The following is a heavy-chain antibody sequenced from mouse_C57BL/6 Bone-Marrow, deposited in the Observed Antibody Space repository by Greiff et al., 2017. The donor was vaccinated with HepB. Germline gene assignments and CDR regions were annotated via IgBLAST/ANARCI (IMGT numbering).Heavy chain of an antibody. D-gene: IGHD1-1*01. CDR2: IRNKANGYTT. CDR3: ARSPYCGSSYWYFDV. CDR1: GFTFTDYY. J-gene: IGHJ1*03. V-gene: IGHV7-3*01. Sequence: EVMLVESGGGLVQPGGSLSLSCAASGFTFTDYYMSWVRQPPGKALEWLGFIRNKANGYTTEYSASVKGRFTISRDNSQSILYLQMNALRAEDSATYYCARSPYCGSSYWYFDVWGTGTTVTVSS.